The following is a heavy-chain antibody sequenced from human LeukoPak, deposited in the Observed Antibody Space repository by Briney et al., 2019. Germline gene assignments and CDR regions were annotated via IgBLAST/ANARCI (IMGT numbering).Heavy chain of an antibody. CDR2: ISGSGGSR. CDR1: GFTFSSFA. D-gene: IGHD1-26*01. J-gene: IGHJ4*02. Sequence: GGSLRLSCAASGFTFSSFAMHWVRQAPGKGLEWVSGISGSGGSRFYTDSVKGRFTISRDNSKNTLYLRMNSLRAEDTAVYYCAKLREWELPDLFDYWGQGTLVTVSS. CDR3: AKLREWELPDLFDY. V-gene: IGHV3-23*01.